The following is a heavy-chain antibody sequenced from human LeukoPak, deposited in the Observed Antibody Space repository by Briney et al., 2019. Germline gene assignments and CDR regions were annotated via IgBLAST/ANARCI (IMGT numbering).Heavy chain of an antibody. CDR2: ISAYNGNT. V-gene: IGHV1-18*01. D-gene: IGHD6-13*01. J-gene: IGHJ4*02. CDR3: VDIAAAGFDC. CDR1: GYTFTSYG. Sequence: ASVKVSCKASGYTFTSYGTSWVRQAPGQGLEWMGWISAYNGNTKYAQNLQGRVTMTTDTSTSTAYMELRSLRSADTAVYYCVDIAAAGFDCWGQGTLVTVSS.